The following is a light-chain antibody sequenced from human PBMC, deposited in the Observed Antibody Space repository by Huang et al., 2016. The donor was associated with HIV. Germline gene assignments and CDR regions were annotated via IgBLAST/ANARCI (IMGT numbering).Light chain of an antibody. CDR3: LQDHNYPWT. Sequence: TQSPSSLSASVGDRVTITRRASQGITDDLAWYQQKSGKAPKLLISGASTLRSGVPSRFSGSGSGTDFTLTISSLQPEDYATYYCLQDHNYPWTFGQGTKVEI. V-gene: IGKV1-6*01. CDR2: GAS. J-gene: IGKJ1*01. CDR1: QGITDD.